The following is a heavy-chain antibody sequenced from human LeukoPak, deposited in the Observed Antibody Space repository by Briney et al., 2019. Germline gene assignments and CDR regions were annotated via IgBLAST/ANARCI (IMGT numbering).Heavy chain of an antibody. V-gene: IGHV4-30-4*01. CDR3: ARVLHILTMWETFDY. J-gene: IGHJ4*02. D-gene: IGHD4/OR15-4a*01. CDR2: IYYSGST. CDR1: GGSISSGDYY. Sequence: PSQTLSLTCTVSGGSISSGDYYWSWIRQPPGKGLEWIGYIYYSGSTYYDPSLESRVTISVDTSKNQFSLKLSSVTAADTAVYYCARVLHILTMWETFDYWGQGTLVTVSS.